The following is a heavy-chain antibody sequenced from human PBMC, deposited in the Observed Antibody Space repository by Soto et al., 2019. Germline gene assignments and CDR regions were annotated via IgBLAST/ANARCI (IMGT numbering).Heavy chain of an antibody. D-gene: IGHD2-21*02. J-gene: IGHJ4*02. CDR1: GDSMTNYY. CDR3: ARLRPSVTSDY. CDR2: IYYSGST. Sequence: PSETLSLTCTVSGDSMTNYYWNWLRQPPGKGLEWIGYIYYSGSTNYNPSLKSRVTISVDTSKNQFSLKLSSVTAEDTAIYYCARLRPSVTSDYWGQGTLVTVSS. V-gene: IGHV4-59*08.